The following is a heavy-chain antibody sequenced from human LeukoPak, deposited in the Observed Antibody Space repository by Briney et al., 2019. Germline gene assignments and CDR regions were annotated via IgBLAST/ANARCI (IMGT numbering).Heavy chain of an antibody. CDR2: IYSTGST. CDR3: ARRFYYDGHHDS. V-gene: IGHV4-61*05. CDR1: GGSISSSSYY. D-gene: IGHD3-22*01. Sequence: SETLSLTCTVSGGSISSSSYYWGWIRQPPGKGLEWIGYIYSTGSTSYNPSLKSRVTISVDTSKNQFSLNLTSVTAADTAVYYCARRFYYDGHHDSWGQGTLVTVSS. J-gene: IGHJ4*02.